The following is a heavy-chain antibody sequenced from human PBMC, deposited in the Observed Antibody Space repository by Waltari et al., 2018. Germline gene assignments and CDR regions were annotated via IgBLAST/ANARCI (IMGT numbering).Heavy chain of an antibody. D-gene: IGHD6-13*01. CDR3: ARESTGYSSSWHHFDY. J-gene: IGHJ4*02. CDR1: GYTFTSYA. CDR2: INAGNGNT. Sequence: QVQLVQSGAEVKKPGASVKVSCKASGYTFTSYAMHWVRQAPGQRLEWMGWINAGNGNTKYSQKFQGRVTITRDTSASTAYMELSSLRSEDTAVYYCARESTGYSSSWHHFDYWGQGTLVTVSS. V-gene: IGHV1-3*01.